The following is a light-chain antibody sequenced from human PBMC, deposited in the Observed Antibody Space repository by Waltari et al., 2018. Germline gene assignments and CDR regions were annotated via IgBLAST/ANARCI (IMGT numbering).Light chain of an antibody. CDR1: SSDVGGYNY. CDR2: EVN. CDR3: TSPTSSRTWV. Sequence: QSALTQPASVSGSPGQSSTISCTGTSSDVGGYNYVSWYQHLPGTAPKVMLYEVNNRPSGVSNRFSGSKSGNPASLTISGLQAEDEADYYCTSPTSSRTWVFGGGTKLTVL. V-gene: IGLV2-14*01. J-gene: IGLJ3*02.